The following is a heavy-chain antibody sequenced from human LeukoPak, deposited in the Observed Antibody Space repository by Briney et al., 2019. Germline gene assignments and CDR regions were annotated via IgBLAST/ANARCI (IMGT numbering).Heavy chain of an antibody. CDR2: ISGSGGST. CDR3: ARATYDSSGYYRYYFDY. Sequence: GGSLRLSCAASGFTFSSYAMSWVRQAPGKGLEWVSAISGSGGSTYYADSVKGRVTISRDNSKNTLYLQMNSLRAEDTAVYYCARATYDSSGYYRYYFDYWGQGTLVTVSS. CDR1: GFTFSSYA. V-gene: IGHV3-23*01. J-gene: IGHJ4*02. D-gene: IGHD3-22*01.